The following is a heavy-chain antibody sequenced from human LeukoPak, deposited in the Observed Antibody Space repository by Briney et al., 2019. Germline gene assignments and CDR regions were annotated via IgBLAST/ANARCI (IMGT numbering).Heavy chain of an antibody. Sequence: GGPLRLSCAASEFTFSRYWMSWVRQPPGKGREWVANIKQDGSEKYFVDSVKGRFTISRDNAKNSLYLQMNSLRAEDTAVYYCATVGSYYRYFDFWGQGTLVTVSS. D-gene: IGHD1-26*01. CDR1: EFTFSRYW. CDR2: IKQDGSEK. V-gene: IGHV3-7*03. J-gene: IGHJ4*02. CDR3: ATVGSYYRYFDF.